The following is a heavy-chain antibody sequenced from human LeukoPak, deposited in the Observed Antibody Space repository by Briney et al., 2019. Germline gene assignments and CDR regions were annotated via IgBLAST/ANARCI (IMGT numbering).Heavy chain of an antibody. Sequence: PSETLPLTCTLSGGSISRGGYYWSWIRQPPGKGLEWMGQINHSGRTNYNPPLKSRVTISVDPPKNLLPLNLSDVTRADPALYYCVRVGFPSSSWDFDCWGQG. J-gene: IGHJ5*01. V-gene: IGHV4-39*06. CDR1: GGSISRGGYY. CDR2: INHSGRT. CDR3: VRVGFPSSSWDFDC. D-gene: IGHD6-13*01.